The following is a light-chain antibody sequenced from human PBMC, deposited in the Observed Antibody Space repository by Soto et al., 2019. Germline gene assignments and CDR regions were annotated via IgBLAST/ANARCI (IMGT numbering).Light chain of an antibody. CDR2: DAS. CDR3: QQRTNWRAT. CDR1: QSVGSY. V-gene: IGKV3-11*01. J-gene: IGKJ5*01. Sequence: EVVLTQSPATLSLSPGERATLSCRASQSVGSYLTSYQQKPGQAPRLLIYDASNRATGVPARFSGSGSGTDFTLTISGLEPEDFAVYFCQQRTNWRATFGQGTRLDIK.